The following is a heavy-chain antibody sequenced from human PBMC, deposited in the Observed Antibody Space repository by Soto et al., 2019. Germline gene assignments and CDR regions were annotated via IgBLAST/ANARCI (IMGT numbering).Heavy chain of an antibody. CDR1: GGTFSSYA. Sequence: QVQLVQSGAEVKKPGSSVKVSCKASGGTFSSYAISWVRQAPGQGLEWMGGIIPIFGTANYAQKFQGRVTITADESTRTAYMELSRLRSEDTAVYYCAREWRGYCSSTRCYVSRSYGMDVWGQGTTVTVSS. CDR3: AREWRGYCSSTRCYVSRSYGMDV. J-gene: IGHJ6*02. CDR2: IIPIFGTA. V-gene: IGHV1-69*01. D-gene: IGHD2-2*01.